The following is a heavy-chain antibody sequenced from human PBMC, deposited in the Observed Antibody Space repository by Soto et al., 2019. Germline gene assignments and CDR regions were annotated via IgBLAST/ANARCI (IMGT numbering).Heavy chain of an antibody. CDR3: AKLRCGLKCSYGPGVLDF. CDR2: ISGSGGST. D-gene: IGHD5-18*01. Sequence: HPGGSLRLSCAASGFTFSSYAMSWVRQAPGKGLEWVSAISGSGGSTYYADSVKGRFTISRDNSKNTLYLQMNSLRAEDTAVYYCAKLRCGLKCSYGPGVLDFWGQGSLVTGSS. J-gene: IGHJ4*02. CDR1: GFTFSSYA. V-gene: IGHV3-23*01.